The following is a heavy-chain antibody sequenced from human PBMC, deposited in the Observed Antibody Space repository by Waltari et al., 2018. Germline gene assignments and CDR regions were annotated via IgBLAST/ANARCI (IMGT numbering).Heavy chain of an antibody. D-gene: IGHD1-7*01. V-gene: IGHV4-59*01. Sequence: QVQLQESGPGLAKPSETLSLTCTVSGGSISSYYWIWIRQPPGKGLEWIGYIYYSGSTYYNPSLKSRVTISVDTSKNQFSLKLSSVTAADTAVYYCARGKTIWGQGTLVTVSS. J-gene: IGHJ4*02. CDR1: GGSISSYY. CDR2: IYYSGST. CDR3: ARGKTI.